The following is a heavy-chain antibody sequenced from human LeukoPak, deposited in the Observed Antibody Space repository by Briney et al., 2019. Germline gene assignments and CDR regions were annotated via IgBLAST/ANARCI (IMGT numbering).Heavy chain of an antibody. CDR2: IYYSGST. Sequence: SETLSLTCTVSGGSISSGGYYWSWIRQHPGKGLEWIGYIYYSGSTYYNPSLKSRVTISVDTSKNQSSLKLSSVTDADTAVYYCARDNIVVVPAAMRGYYYGMDVWGQGTTVTVSS. D-gene: IGHD2-2*01. CDR3: ARDNIVVVPAAMRGYYYGMDV. V-gene: IGHV4-31*03. J-gene: IGHJ6*02. CDR1: GGSISSGGYY.